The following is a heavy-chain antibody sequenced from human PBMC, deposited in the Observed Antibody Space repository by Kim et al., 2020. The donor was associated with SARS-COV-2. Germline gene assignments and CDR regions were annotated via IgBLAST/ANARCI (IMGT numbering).Heavy chain of an antibody. Sequence: ASVKVSCKASGYTFTSYAMHWVRQAPGQRLEWMGWINAGNGNTKYSQKFQGRVTITRDTSASTAYMELSSLRSEDTAVYYCARDSYYDIFRYYFYYIDVWGKGTTATLSS. V-gene: IGHV1-3*01. CDR3: ARDSYYDIFRYYFYYIDV. CDR1: GYTFTSYA. J-gene: IGHJ6*03. D-gene: IGHD3-9*01. CDR2: INAGNGNT.